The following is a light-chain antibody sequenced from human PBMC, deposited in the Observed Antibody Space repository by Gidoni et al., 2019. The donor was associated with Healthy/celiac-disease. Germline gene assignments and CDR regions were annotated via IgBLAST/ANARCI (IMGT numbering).Light chain of an antibody. V-gene: IGKV1-39*01. CDR1: QSISSY. J-gene: IGKJ2*04. Sequence: KTQAPSSLSASVGARVTITCRASQSISSYLNWYQQKPGKAPKLLIYAASSLQSGVPSRFSGSGSGTDFTLTISSLQPEDFATYYCQQSYSTPMCSFGQGTKLEIK. CDR2: AAS. CDR3: QQSYSTPMCS.